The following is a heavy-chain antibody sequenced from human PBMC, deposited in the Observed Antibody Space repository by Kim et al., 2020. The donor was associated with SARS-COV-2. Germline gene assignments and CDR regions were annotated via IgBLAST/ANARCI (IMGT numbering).Heavy chain of an antibody. D-gene: IGHD4-17*01. J-gene: IGHJ4*02. V-gene: IGHV4-30-2*01. CDR3: ARGGVTTPIDY. CDR2: T. Sequence: TYYNPSLKSRVTISVDRSKNQFSLKLSSVTAADTAVYYCARGGVTTPIDYWGQGTLVTVSS.